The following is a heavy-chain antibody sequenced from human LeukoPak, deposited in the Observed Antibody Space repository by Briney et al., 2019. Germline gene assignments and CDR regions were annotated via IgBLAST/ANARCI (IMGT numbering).Heavy chain of an antibody. CDR3: AKDGYRSSWYLPPYLDY. CDR1: GFTFSSYG. V-gene: IGHV3-30*18. J-gene: IGHJ4*02. CDR2: ISYDGSNK. Sequence: GGSLRLSCAASGFTFSSYGMHWVRQAPGKGLEWVAVISYDGSNKYYADSVKGRFTISRDNSKNTLYLQMNSLRAEDTAVYYCAKDGYRSSWYLPPYLDYWGQGTLVTVSS. D-gene: IGHD2-2*03.